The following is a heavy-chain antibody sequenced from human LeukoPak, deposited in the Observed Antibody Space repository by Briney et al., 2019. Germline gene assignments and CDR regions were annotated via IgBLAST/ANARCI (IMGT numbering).Heavy chain of an antibody. Sequence: SETLSLTCTVSGGSISSSSYYWGWIRQPPGKGLERIGSIYYSGSTYYNPSLKSRVTISVDTSKNQFSLKLSSVTAADTAVYYCARSYYYYYFDYWGQGTLVTISS. CDR2: IYYSGST. CDR1: GGSISSSSYY. CDR3: ARSYYYYYFDY. J-gene: IGHJ4*02. D-gene: IGHD3-10*01. V-gene: IGHV4-39*01.